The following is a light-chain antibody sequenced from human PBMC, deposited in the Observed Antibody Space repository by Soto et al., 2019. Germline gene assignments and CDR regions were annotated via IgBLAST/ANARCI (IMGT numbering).Light chain of an antibody. J-gene: IGKJ1*01. V-gene: IGKV3-20*01. Sequence: EIALTQSPGTLSLSPGERATLSCRASQSVSSNYLAWYRQKPGQAPRLLIYGASSRATGIPDRFSGSGSGTDFTLTISRLEPEDFAVYYCQQYGSSPWTFGQGTKVEIK. CDR1: QSVSSNY. CDR2: GAS. CDR3: QQYGSSPWT.